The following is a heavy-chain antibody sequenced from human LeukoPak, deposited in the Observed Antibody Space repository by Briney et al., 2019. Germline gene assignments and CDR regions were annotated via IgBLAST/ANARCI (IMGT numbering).Heavy chain of an antibody. V-gene: IGHV3-21*01. Sequence: GGSLRLFCAASGFTFSSYSMNWVRQAPGKGLEWVSSISSSSSYIYYADSVKGRFTISRDNAKNSLYLQMNSLRAEDTAVYYCARDLGGDYFDYWGQGTLVTVSS. J-gene: IGHJ4*02. CDR1: GFTFSSYS. CDR2: ISSSSSYI. CDR3: ARDLGGDYFDY. D-gene: IGHD1-26*01.